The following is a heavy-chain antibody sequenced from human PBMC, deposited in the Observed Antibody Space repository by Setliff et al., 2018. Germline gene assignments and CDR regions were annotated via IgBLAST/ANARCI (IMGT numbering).Heavy chain of an antibody. V-gene: IGHV1-18*01. CDR3: ARDILLVEGVSVTGCWFDP. CDR2: ISAHNGKT. Sequence: ASVKVSCKTSGYIFSDYGIAWVRQAPGQGLEWMGWISAHNGKTYHSQKFQGRVTMTADTSTSTAYMELRSLRFDDTAVYYCARDILLVEGVSVTGCWFDPWGQGALVTVPQ. CDR1: GYIFSDYG. D-gene: IGHD3-9*01. J-gene: IGHJ5*02.